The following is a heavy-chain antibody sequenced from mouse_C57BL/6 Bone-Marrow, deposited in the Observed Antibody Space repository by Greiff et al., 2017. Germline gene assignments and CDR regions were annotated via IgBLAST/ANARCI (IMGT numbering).Heavy chain of an antibody. D-gene: IGHD1-1*01. CDR2: INPGSGGT. CDR1: GYAFTNYL. Sequence: QVQLQQSGAELVRPGTSVKVSCKASGYAFTNYLIEWVKQRPGQGLEWIGVINPGSGGTNYNEKFKGKATLTADKSSSTAYMQLSSLTSEDSAVYFCARSDGSSFWYVDVWGTGTTVTVSS. J-gene: IGHJ1*03. CDR3: ARSDGSSFWYVDV. V-gene: IGHV1-54*01.